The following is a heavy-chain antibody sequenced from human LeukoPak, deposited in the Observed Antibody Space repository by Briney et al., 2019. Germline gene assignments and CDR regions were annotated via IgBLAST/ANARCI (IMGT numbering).Heavy chain of an antibody. V-gene: IGHV1-8*02. D-gene: IGHD5-24*01. Sequence: GASVKVSCKASGYTFISYDINWVRQAPGQGLEWMGWMNPNSGVTDYAQKIQGRLTLTRDTSINTAYMELNSLRSDDTAVYYCARLWDRADGNNRAFDYWGQGTLVTVSS. CDR1: GYTFISYD. J-gene: IGHJ4*02. CDR2: MNPNSGVT. CDR3: ARLWDRADGNNRAFDY.